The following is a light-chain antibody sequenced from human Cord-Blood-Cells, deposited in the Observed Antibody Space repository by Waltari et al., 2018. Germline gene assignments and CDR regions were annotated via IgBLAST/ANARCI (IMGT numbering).Light chain of an antibody. CDR1: SSNIGNNS. CDR3: GTWDSSLSAVV. J-gene: IGLJ1*01. CDR2: DNN. Sequence: QSVLTQPPSVSAAPGQTVTISCSGSSSNIGNNSVTWYQQLPGTAPKLLIYDNNKRPSGIPDRFSGSKSGTSATLGITGLQTGDEADYYCGTWDSSLSAVVFGTGTKVTVL. V-gene: IGLV1-51*01.